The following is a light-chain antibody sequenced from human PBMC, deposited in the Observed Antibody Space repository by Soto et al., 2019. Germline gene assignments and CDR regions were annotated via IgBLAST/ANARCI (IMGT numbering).Light chain of an antibody. V-gene: IGLV1-44*01. CDR3: AAWNASLNGPV. CDR1: SSNIGSNT. Sequence: QSALTQPPSASGTPGQRVTISCSGSSSNIGSNTVNWYQQLPGTAPKLLIYSNNQRPSGVPDRFSGSKSGTSASLAISGLQSEDEADYYCAAWNASLNGPVFGTGPKVTVL. J-gene: IGLJ1*01. CDR2: SNN.